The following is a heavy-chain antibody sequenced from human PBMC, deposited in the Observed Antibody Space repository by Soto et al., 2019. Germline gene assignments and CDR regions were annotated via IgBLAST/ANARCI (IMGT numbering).Heavy chain of an antibody. V-gene: IGHV4-4*02. CDR2: IYHSGST. J-gene: IGHJ6*02. Sequence: QVQLQESGPGLVKPSGTLSLTCAVSGGSISSSNWWSWVRQPPGKGLEWIGEIYHSGSTNYNPSLKSRLTITVDKSKTQFSLKLSSVTAADTAVYYCASVRGGYYYAMDVWGQWTTVTASS. CDR1: GGSISSSNW. D-gene: IGHD3-10*02. CDR3: ASVRGGYYYAMDV.